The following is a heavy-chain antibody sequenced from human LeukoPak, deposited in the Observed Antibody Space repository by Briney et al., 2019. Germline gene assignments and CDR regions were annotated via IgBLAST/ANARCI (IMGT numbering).Heavy chain of an antibody. V-gene: IGHV4-39*01. J-gene: IGHJ4*02. Sequence: SETLSLTCTVSGDSLSSGFYYWGWLRHPPGKGLTGFGSVNYSGSTWFSASFENRVAMPVDRSKNQFSLKLNTVTAADTATYYCARLCQVTTCAKFEYWGQGILVTVAS. CDR1: GDSLSSGFYY. CDR2: VNYSGST. D-gene: IGHD2-21*02. CDR3: ARLCQVTTCAKFEY.